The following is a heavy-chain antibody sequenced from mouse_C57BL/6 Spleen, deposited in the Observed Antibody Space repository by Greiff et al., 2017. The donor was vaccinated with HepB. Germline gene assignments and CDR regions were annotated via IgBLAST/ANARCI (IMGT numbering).Heavy chain of an antibody. V-gene: IGHV3-6*01. CDR2: ISYDGSN. J-gene: IGHJ2*01. D-gene: IGHD1-1*01. CDR1: GYSITSGYY. CDR3: ARYGSLDY. Sequence: VQLKESGPGLVKPSQSLSLTCSVTGYSITSGYYWNWMRQFPGNKLEWMGYISYDGSNNYNPSLKNRISITRDTSKNQFFLKLNSVTTEDTATYYCARYGSLDYWGQGTTLTVSS.